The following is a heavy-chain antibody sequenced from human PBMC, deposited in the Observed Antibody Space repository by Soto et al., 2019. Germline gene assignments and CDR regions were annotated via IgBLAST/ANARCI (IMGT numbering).Heavy chain of an antibody. CDR3: ARDREWEPSQEGFDY. J-gene: IGHJ4*02. Sequence: PGGSVRLSCAASVFTCRDYWFSCVRQSPCKGLEWVATIKEDGSEKYYVDSVKGRFTISRDNAKKSLYLQLKSLRAEDTAVYYCARDREWEPSQEGFDYWGQGTLVTVSS. D-gene: IGHD1-26*01. V-gene: IGHV3-7*03. CDR1: VFTCRDYW. CDR2: IKEDGSEK.